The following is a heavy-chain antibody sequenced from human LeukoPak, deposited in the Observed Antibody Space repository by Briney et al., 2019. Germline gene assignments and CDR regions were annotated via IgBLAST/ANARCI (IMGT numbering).Heavy chain of an antibody. Sequence: GGSLRLSCAASGFTFSNYGMHWVRQAPGKGLEWVALIRYDGNNKYYADSVMGRFTISRDNSKNTLYLQMNSLRAADTAVYYCAKEGGLGDFDYWGQGALVTVSS. CDR2: IRYDGNNK. CDR1: GFTFSNYG. V-gene: IGHV3-30*02. J-gene: IGHJ4*02. D-gene: IGHD3-16*01. CDR3: AKEGGLGDFDY.